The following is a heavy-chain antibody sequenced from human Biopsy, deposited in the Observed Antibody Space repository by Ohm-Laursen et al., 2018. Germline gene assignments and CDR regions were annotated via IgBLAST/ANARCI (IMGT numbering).Heavy chain of an antibody. Sequence: SLRLSCSASGFTLSYYSMTWVRQAPGKGLEWVSVIGGSGSTYFADSVKGRFTISRDNSKNSLYLQMNSLRAEDTAVYYCARDQRGPSLLEAKLTPNYFDYWGRGSLVTVSS. CDR2: IGGSGST. CDR1: GFTLSYYS. J-gene: IGHJ4*02. CDR3: ARDQRGPSLLEAKLTPNYFDY. D-gene: IGHD1-1*01. V-gene: IGHV3-23*01.